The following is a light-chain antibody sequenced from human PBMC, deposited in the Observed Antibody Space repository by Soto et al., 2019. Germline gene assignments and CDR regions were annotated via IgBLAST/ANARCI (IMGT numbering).Light chain of an antibody. V-gene: IGKV3-20*01. Sequence: EIELTQSPGTLSLSPGEVATLSYRASQSISSNFLAWYQQKRGQAPRLIIHGASNRATGIPDRFSGSWSGTDFTLTITRLEPEDFAVYYCQQYGGSPRTLGQGTKVDI. CDR2: GAS. CDR1: QSISSNF. J-gene: IGKJ1*01. CDR3: QQYGGSPRT.